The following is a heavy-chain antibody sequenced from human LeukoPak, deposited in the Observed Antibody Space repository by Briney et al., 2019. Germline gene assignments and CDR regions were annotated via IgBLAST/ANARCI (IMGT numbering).Heavy chain of an antibody. CDR2: IYGGGST. V-gene: IGHV3-53*01. CDR1: GFTVSTNY. D-gene: IGHD3-16*01. Sequence: GGSLRVSCAASGFTVSTNYMSWVRQAPGKGLEWISVIYGGGSTYYADSVKGRFTISRDNSKNTLYLQVNSLRAEDTAVYYCATTWGVAFDIWGQGTLVTVSS. CDR3: ATTWGVAFDI. J-gene: IGHJ3*02.